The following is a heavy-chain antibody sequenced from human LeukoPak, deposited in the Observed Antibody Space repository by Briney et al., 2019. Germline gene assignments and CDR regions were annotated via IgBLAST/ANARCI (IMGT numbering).Heavy chain of an antibody. V-gene: IGHV3-21*01. J-gene: IGHJ6*02. CDR2: ISSSSSYI. Sequence: GRSLRLSCAASGFTFSSYSMNWVRQAPGKGLEWVSSISSSSSYIYYADSVKGRFTISRDNAKNSLYLQMNSLRAEDTAVYYCARITSYYPYGMDVWGQGTTVTVSS. CDR3: ARITSYYPYGMDV. D-gene: IGHD3-10*01. CDR1: GFTFSSYS.